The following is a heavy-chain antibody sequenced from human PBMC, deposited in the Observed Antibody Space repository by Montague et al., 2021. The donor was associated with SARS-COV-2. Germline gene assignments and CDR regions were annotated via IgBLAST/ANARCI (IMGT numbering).Heavy chain of an antibody. CDR1: GFTFSTYA. D-gene: IGHD3-10*01. J-gene: IGHJ4*02. CDR2: ISASGVRT. V-gene: IGHV3-23*01. CDR3: LNCHGSGSYGDF. Sequence: SLRLSCAASGFTFSTYAMTWVRQAPGKGLEWVSSISASGVRTHYPDSVKGRFTISRDNSKNTLYLQMSSLRAEDTAVYFCLNCHGSGSYGDFWGQGTLVTVSP.